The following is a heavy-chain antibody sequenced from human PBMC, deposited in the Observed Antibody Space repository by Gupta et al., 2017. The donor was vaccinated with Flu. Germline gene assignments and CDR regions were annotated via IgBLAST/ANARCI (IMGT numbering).Heavy chain of an antibody. J-gene: IGHJ5*02. CDR2: ISGSGGST. V-gene: IGHV3-23*01. Sequence: EVQLLESGGGLVQPGGSLRLSCAASGFTFSSYAMSWVRQAPGKGLEGVSAISGSGGSTYYADYVKGRFTISRDNSKNTLYLKMNSLRAEDTAVYYCAKGIRTTIVGVASFDPGGQGTLVTVSS. CDR1: GFTFSSYA. D-gene: IGHD3-3*01. CDR3: AKGIRTTIVGVASFDP.